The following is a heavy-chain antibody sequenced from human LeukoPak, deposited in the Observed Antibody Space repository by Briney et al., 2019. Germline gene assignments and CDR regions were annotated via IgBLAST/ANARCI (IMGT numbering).Heavy chain of an antibody. V-gene: IGHV3-74*01. CDR3: AREPAAMSRAFDY. Sequence: GGSLRLSCVASGFTFSSYWMHWVRQAPGKGLVWVSRINSDGSSTNYADSVKGRFTISRDNAKNTLYLQMNSLRAEDTAVYYCAREPAAMSRAFDYWGQGTLVTVSS. J-gene: IGHJ4*02. CDR1: GFTFSSYW. D-gene: IGHD2-2*01. CDR2: INSDGSST.